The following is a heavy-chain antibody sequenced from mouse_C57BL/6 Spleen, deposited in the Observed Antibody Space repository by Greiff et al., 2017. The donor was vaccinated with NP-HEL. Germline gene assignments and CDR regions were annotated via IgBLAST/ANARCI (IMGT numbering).Heavy chain of an antibody. CDR1: GFNIKDDY. V-gene: IGHV14-4*01. Sequence: EVQLQQSGAELVRPGASVKLSCTASGFNIKDDYMHWVKQRPEQGLEWIGWIDPENGDTEYASKFQGKATITADTSSNTAYLQLSSLTSEDTAVYYCTYEYDGFAYWGQGTPVTVSA. J-gene: IGHJ3*01. D-gene: IGHD2-4*01. CDR2: IDPENGDT. CDR3: TYEYDGFAY.